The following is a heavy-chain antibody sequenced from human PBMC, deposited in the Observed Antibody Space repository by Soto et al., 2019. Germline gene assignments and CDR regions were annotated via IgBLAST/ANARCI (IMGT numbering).Heavy chain of an antibody. J-gene: IGHJ4*02. CDR3: ARGDYYDSSGYYRGPFDY. D-gene: IGHD3-22*01. Sequence: SETLSLTCTVSGGSISSYYWSWIRQPPGKGLEWIGYIYYSGSTNYNPPLKSRVTISVDTSKNQFSLKLSSVTAADTAVYYCARGDYYDSSGYYRGPFDYWGQGTLVTVSS. CDR2: IYYSGST. V-gene: IGHV4-59*01. CDR1: GGSISSYY.